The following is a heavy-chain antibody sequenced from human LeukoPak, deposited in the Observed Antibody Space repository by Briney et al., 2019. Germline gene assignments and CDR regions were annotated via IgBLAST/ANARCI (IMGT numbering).Heavy chain of an antibody. CDR2: IIGSGGST. CDR3: AKYRIQLQMPYNWFDP. Sequence: GSLRLSFAASGFTFSSYAMSWVRRAPGKGLEWVSAIIGSGGSTYYADSVKGRFTISRDNSKNTLYLQMNSLRAEDTAVYYCAKYRIQLQMPYNWFDPWGQGTLVTVSS. V-gene: IGHV3-23*01. CDR1: GFTFSSYA. D-gene: IGHD5-18*01. J-gene: IGHJ5*02.